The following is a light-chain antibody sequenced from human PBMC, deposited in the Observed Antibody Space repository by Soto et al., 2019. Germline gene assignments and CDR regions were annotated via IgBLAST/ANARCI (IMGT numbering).Light chain of an antibody. CDR3: HQYGSSPSYT. CDR1: QSVSSSSY. J-gene: IGKJ2*01. V-gene: IGKV3-20*01. CDR2: GAS. Sequence: EIVLTQSPGTLSLSPGERATLSCRASQSVSSSSYLAWYQQKPGQAPRLLIYGASSRATGIPDRFSGSGSGTDFTLTISRREPEDFAVYYCHQYGSSPSYTFGQGTKLEIK.